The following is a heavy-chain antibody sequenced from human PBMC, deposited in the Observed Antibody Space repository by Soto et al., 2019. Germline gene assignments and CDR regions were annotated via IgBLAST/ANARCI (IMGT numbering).Heavy chain of an antibody. V-gene: IGHV3-23*01. J-gene: IGHJ4*02. D-gene: IGHD3-9*01. Sequence: PGGSLRRSCAASGFTFSSYAMSWVRQAPGKGLEWVSAISGSGGSTYYADSVKGRFTISRDNSKNTLYMQMNSLRAEDTAVYYCARIPDLSIFPYYLDYWGQGILVTV. CDR1: GFTFSSYA. CDR3: ARIPDLSIFPYYLDY. CDR2: ISGSGGST.